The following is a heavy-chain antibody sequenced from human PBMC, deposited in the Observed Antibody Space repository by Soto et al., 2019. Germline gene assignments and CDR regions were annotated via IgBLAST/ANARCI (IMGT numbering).Heavy chain of an antibody. CDR1: VGSISSYY. D-gene: IGHD5-12*01. Sequence: SETLSLTCTISVGSISSYYWSWIRQPAGKGLEWIGRFYTSGSTNYNPSLKSRVTLSVDTSKNQFSLKLRSVTAADTAVYYCARVSPRGGYSGYDFDRPGHYYYGMDVWGQGTTVTVSS. CDR2: FYTSGST. J-gene: IGHJ6*02. CDR3: ARVSPRGGYSGYDFDRPGHYYYGMDV. V-gene: IGHV4-4*07.